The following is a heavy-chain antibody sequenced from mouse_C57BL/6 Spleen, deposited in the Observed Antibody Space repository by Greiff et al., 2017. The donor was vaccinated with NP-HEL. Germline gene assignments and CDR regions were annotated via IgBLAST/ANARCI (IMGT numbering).Heavy chain of an antibody. V-gene: IGHV7-3*01. J-gene: IGHJ1*03. CDR2: IRNKANGYTT. CDR3: ARPHYDGSSYWYFDV. CDR1: GFTFTDYY. D-gene: IGHD1-1*01. Sequence: EVKVVESGGGLVQPGGSLSLSCAASGFTFTDYYMSWVRQPPGKALEWLGFIRNKANGYTTEYSASVKGRFTISRDNSQSILYLQMNALRAEDSATYYCARPHYDGSSYWYFDVWGTGTTVTVSS.